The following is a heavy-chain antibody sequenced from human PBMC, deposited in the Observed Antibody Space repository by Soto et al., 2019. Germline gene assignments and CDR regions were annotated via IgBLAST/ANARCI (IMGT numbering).Heavy chain of an antibody. V-gene: IGHV4-59*01. D-gene: IGHD3-10*01. CDR3: AMYYGHGQDY. CDR2: IYYGGTS. Sequence: WETLSLTGSVSGASITNYYWTWIRQSPGKGLEWIGYIYYGGTSNYNSSLKGRVTVSVDMSTNQFSLTLNSVTAAASAVYYCAMYYGHGQDYWGQGTLVTVSS. CDR1: GASITNYY. J-gene: IGHJ4*02.